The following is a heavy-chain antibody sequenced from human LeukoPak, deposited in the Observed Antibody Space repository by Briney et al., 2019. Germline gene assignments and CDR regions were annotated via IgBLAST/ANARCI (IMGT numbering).Heavy chain of an antibody. Sequence: SETLSLTCAVYGGSFSGYYWSWIRQPPGKGLEWIGEINHSGSTNYNPSLKSRATISVDTSKNQFSLKLSSVTAADTAVYYCARDPPSSYYYYYMDVWGKGTTVTVSS. V-gene: IGHV4-34*01. J-gene: IGHJ6*03. CDR1: GGSFSGYY. CDR3: ARDPPSSYYYYYMDV. CDR2: INHSGST.